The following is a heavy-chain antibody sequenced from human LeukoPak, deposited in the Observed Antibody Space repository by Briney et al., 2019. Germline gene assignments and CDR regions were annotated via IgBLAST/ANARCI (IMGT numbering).Heavy chain of an antibody. Sequence: GGSLRLSCLDSGFTFRTSAMSWVRQAPGKGLEWVSYISSSSSYTSYADSVKGRFTIYRDNAENSVYLEMNSLRTEDTAIYSCTKEPLSYHDSTGNYQSRFDPGGQGTLVTVPS. CDR1: GFTFRTSA. D-gene: IGHD3-22*01. J-gene: IGHJ5*02. CDR3: TKEPLSYHDSTGNYQSRFDP. V-gene: IGHV3-21*01. CDR2: ISSSSSYT.